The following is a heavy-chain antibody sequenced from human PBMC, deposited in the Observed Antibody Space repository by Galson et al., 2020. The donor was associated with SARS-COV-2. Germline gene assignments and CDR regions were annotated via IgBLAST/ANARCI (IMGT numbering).Heavy chain of an antibody. CDR2: IYIGGTT. CDR3: ARVDTSFFYFDN. Sequence: PGGSLRLSCAASGFTVSDTDMSWVRQAPGKGLEWVSVIYIGGTTYYSDSVRGRFTFSRDNSKNTVYLHMNSLTVEDTAVYYCARVDTSFFYFDNWGQGTLVPVSS. D-gene: IGHD5-18*01. V-gene: IGHV3-53*05. CDR1: GFTVSDTD. J-gene: IGHJ4*02.